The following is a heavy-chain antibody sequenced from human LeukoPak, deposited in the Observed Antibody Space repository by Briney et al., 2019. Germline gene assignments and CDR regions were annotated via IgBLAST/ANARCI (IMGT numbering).Heavy chain of an antibody. D-gene: IGHD1-14*01. CDR3: ARAEDLYKTPTLPPHY. CDR1: VYSFTGYY. Sequence: ASVNVSRKTSVYSFTGYYMYWVRQAPGQGLEWMSWINPNSGGTDYAQKFQGRVTMTRETSISTVYMELSRLRSDDTAVYYCARAEDLYKTPTLPPHYWGQGTLVTVSS. CDR2: INPNSGGT. V-gene: IGHV1-2*02. J-gene: IGHJ4*02.